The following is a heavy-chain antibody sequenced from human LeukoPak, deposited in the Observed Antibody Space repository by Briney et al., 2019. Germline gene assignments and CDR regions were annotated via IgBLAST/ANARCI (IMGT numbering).Heavy chain of an antibody. CDR1: GNYW. D-gene: IGHD2-2*01. J-gene: IGHJ4*02. CDR3: VSFYETY. V-gene: IGHV3-74*01. Sequence: GGSLRLSCAASGNYWMHWVRQAQGKGLVWVSHINGDGSWTSYADSVKGRFTISKDNAKNTVYLQMNNLRAEDTAVYYCVSFYETYWGRGTLVTVSS. CDR2: INGDGSWT.